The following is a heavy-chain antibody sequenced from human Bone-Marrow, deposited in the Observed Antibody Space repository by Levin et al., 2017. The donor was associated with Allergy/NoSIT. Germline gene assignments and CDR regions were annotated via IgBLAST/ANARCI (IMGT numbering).Heavy chain of an antibody. CDR1: GFTFNNAW. V-gene: IGHV3-15*01. J-gene: IGHJ6*02. D-gene: IGHD3/OR15-3a*01. CDR2: IKSRADGGTT. CDR3: TRAWTPVYFYGIDV. Sequence: GGSLRLSCAASGFTFNNAWMNWVRQAPGQGLEWVGRIKSRADGGTTDYAAPLKGRFTISRDDSKNTLFLQMNSLITEDTAVYYCTRAWTPVYFYGIDVWGQGTTVTVSS.